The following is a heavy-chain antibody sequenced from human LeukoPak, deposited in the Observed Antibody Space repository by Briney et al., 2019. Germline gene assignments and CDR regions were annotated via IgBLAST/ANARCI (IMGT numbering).Heavy chain of an antibody. V-gene: IGHV1-2*02. CDR3: ARVYGSGSYALHC. J-gene: IGHJ4*02. Sequence: ASVKVSCKASGYTFTDYYIHWVRQAPGQGLEWMGWMNPNSGATDYAQKFQGRVTMTRDTSINTAYMELSRLRSDDTALYYCARVYGSGSYALHCWGQGTLVTVSS. CDR1: GYTFTDYY. D-gene: IGHD3-10*01. CDR2: MNPNSGAT.